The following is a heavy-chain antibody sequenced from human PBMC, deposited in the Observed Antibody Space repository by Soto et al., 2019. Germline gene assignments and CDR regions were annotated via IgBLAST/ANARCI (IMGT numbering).Heavy chain of an antibody. J-gene: IGHJ4*02. D-gene: IGHD2-21*02. V-gene: IGHV1-46*03. CDR2: INPSGGHT. CDR3: ARGRHVVVVTAAFDY. Sequence: QVQLVQSGAEVKKPGASVKVSCKASGNTFSNYYIHWVRQAPGQGLEWMGTINPSGGHTTYAQKFLGRVTMTRDSSTSTLYMELTSLRFEDTAVYYCARGRHVVVVTAAFDYWGQGTLVTVSS. CDR1: GNTFSNYY.